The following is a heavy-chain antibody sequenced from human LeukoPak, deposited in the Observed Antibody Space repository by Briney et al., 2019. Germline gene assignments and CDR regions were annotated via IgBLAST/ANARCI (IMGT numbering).Heavy chain of an antibody. CDR2: ISASGGGK. CDR3: AKDNADYPIYYFDS. Sequence: PGGSLGLSCAASGFTFSTYAMNWVRHAPGKGLEWVSGISASGGGKFYADSVKGRFTFSRDKSKSTVSLQMNSLRAEDAAVYYCAKDNADYPIYYFDSWGQGILVTVSS. V-gene: IGHV3-23*01. D-gene: IGHD3-16*01. CDR1: GFTFSTYA. J-gene: IGHJ4*02.